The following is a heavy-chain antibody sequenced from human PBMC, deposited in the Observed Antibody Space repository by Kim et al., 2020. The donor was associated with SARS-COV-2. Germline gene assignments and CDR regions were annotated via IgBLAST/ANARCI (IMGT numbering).Heavy chain of an antibody. Sequence: ASVKVSCKASGYTFTSYGISWVRQAPGQGLEWMGWISAYNGNTNYAQKLQGRVTMTTDTSTSTAYMELRSLRSDDTAVYYCARGAYCSSTSCYAREYGMDVWGQGTTVTVSS. D-gene: IGHD2-2*01. CDR1: GYTFTSYG. V-gene: IGHV1-18*01. CDR3: ARGAYCSSTSCYAREYGMDV. CDR2: ISAYNGNT. J-gene: IGHJ6*02.